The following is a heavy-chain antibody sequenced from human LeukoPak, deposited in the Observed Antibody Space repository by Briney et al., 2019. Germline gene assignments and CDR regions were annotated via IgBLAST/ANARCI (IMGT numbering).Heavy chain of an antibody. J-gene: IGHJ5*02. CDR1: GFTFRAYW. CDR3: ARGHYQLS. V-gene: IGHV3-7*01. CDR2: IKEEGSEK. D-gene: IGHD2-2*01. Sequence: GGSLRLSCGASGFTFRAYWMSWVRQAPGKGLEWVASIKEEGSEKHYVDSVKGRFTISRDNAKNSLYLQMNSLRAEDTAVYYCARGHYQLSWGQGILVTVSS.